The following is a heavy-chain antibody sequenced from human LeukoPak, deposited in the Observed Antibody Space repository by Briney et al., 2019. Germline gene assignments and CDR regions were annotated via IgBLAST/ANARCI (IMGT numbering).Heavy chain of an antibody. CDR1: GFTVSSNY. CDR2: IYSSGTT. J-gene: IGHJ4*02. D-gene: IGHD1-26*01. Sequence: AGGSLRLSCAASGFTVSSNYMSWVRQAPGKGLEWVSVIYSSGTTFYAYSVKGRFTISRDNSKNTLFLQMGGLRDDDTAVYYCARGAAFSGSYSLDFWGQGTLVTVSS. V-gene: IGHV3-53*01. CDR3: ARGAAFSGSYSLDF.